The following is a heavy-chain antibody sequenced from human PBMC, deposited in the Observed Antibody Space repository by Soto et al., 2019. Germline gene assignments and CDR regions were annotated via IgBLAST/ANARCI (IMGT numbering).Heavy chain of an antibody. Sequence: GSLRLSCAASGFTFSSYAMSWVRQAPGKGLEWVSAISGSGGSTYYADSVKGRFTISRDNSKNTLYLQMNSLRAEDTAVYYCAKGLTPRYCSGGSRYDYCYYGMDAWGQGTTVTV. D-gene: IGHD2-15*01. CDR1: GFTFSSYA. J-gene: IGHJ6*02. V-gene: IGHV3-23*01. CDR2: ISGSGGST. CDR3: AKGLTPRYCSGGSRYDYCYYGMDA.